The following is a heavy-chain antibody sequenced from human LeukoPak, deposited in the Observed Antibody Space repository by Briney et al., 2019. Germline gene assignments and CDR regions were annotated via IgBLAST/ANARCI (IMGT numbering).Heavy chain of an antibody. CDR3: IPTPGIAAD. Sequence: PSWSLRLSCAASGFTFSGSAMHWVRQASGKGLEWVGRIRSKTYNYATAYAASVKGRFNISRDDSKNTAYLQMNSLKTEDTAVYYCIPTPGIAADWGQGTLVTVSS. V-gene: IGHV3-73*01. CDR2: IRSKTYNYAT. D-gene: IGHD6-25*01. CDR1: GFTFSGSA. J-gene: IGHJ4*02.